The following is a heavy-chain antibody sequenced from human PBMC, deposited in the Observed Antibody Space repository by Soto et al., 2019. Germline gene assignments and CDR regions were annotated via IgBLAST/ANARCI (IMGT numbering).Heavy chain of an antibody. J-gene: IGHJ6*02. CDR2: IYDTGYA. D-gene: IGHD2-2*03. Sequence: LSLTCSVSGGSIRPFIWTWVRQPPGKGLEYIGFIYDTGYANYNPSLKSRVTISVDTSKNEFSLKLTSVTAADTAVYYCARASVGYCSSTTCPPGMDVWGQGTTVTVSS. CDR1: GGSIRPFI. CDR3: ARASVGYCSSTTCPPGMDV. V-gene: IGHV4-59*01.